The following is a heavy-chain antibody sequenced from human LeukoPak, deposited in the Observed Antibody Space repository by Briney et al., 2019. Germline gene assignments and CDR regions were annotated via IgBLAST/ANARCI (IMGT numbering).Heavy chain of an antibody. CDR3: ARLGTTGTTFDY. V-gene: IGHV4-34*01. CDR1: GGSFSGYY. CDR2: INHSGST. D-gene: IGHD1-1*01. Sequence: SETLSLTCAVYGGSFSGYYWSWIRQPPGKGLEWIGEINHSGSTNYNPSLKSRVTISVDTSKNQFSLKLSPVTAADTAVYYCARLGTTGTTFDYWGQGTLVTVSS. J-gene: IGHJ4*02.